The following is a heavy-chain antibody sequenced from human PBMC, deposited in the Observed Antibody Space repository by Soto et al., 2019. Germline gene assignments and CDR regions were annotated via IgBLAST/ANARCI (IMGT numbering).Heavy chain of an antibody. CDR1: GGSFTGYY. Sequence: SETLSLTCAVNGGSFTGYYGAWIRQSPEKGLEWIGEISHSGTTKYNPSLKSRVTISVDTSKNQFSLKLSSVTAADTGMYYCARDGGNTWYYFDSWGQGTVVTVSS. V-gene: IGHV4-34*01. J-gene: IGHJ4*02. CDR3: ARDGGNTWYYFDS. D-gene: IGHD6-13*01. CDR2: ISHSGTT.